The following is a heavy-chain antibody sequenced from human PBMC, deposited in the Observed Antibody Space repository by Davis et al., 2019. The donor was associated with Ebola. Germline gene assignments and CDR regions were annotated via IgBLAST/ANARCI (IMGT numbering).Heavy chain of an antibody. CDR1: GFNFRSYG. V-gene: IGHV3-33*01. D-gene: IGHD1-26*01. Sequence: GESLKISCAASGFNFRSYGMHWVRQAPGKGLEWVAVIWYDGSNKYYADSVKGRFTISRDNSKNTLYLQMNSLRAEDTAVYYCARVGVGAKIDYWGQGTLVTVSS. CDR3: ARVGVGAKIDY. CDR2: IWYDGSNK. J-gene: IGHJ4*02.